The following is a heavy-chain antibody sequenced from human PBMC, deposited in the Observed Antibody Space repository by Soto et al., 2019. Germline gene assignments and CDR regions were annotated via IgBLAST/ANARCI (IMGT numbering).Heavy chain of an antibody. CDR1: GFTFSSYG. D-gene: IGHD6-19*01. Sequence: GGSLRLSCAASGFTFSSYGMHWVRQAPGKGLEWVAVIWYDGSNKYYADSVKGRFTISRDNSKNTLYLQMNSLRAEDTAVYYCARGRGVAVAGTKWDYFDYWGQGTLVTVSS. CDR3: ARGRGVAVAGTKWDYFDY. V-gene: IGHV3-33*01. CDR2: IWYDGSNK. J-gene: IGHJ4*02.